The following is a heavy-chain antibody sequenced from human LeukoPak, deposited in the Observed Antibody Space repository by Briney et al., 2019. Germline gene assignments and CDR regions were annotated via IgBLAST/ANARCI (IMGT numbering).Heavy chain of an antibody. CDR1: GYTFTSYG. CDR3: ARVKTYYDSSGYSH. V-gene: IGHV1-18*01. D-gene: IGHD3-22*01. Sequence: GASVKVSCKASGYTFTSYGISWVRQAPGQGLEWMGWISAYNGNTNYAQKLQGRVTMTTDTSTSTAYMELRSLRSDDTAVYYCARVKTYYDSSGYSHWGQGTLVTVSS. CDR2: ISAYNGNT. J-gene: IGHJ4*02.